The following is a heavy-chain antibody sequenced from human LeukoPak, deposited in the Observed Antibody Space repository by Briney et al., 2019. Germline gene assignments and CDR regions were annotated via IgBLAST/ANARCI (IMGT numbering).Heavy chain of an antibody. CDR2: ISYDGSNK. CDR3: AKERIAAAGRGWFDP. Sequence: GGSLRLSCAASGFTFSSYAMHWVRQAPGKGLEWVAVISYDGSNKYYADSVKGRFTISRDNSKNTLYLQMNSLRAEDTAVYYCAKERIAAAGRGWFDPWGQGTLVTVSS. J-gene: IGHJ5*02. D-gene: IGHD6-13*01. CDR1: GFTFSSYA. V-gene: IGHV3-30*04.